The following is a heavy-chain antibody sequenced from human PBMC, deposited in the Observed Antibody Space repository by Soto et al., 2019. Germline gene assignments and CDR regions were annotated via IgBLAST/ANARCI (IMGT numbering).Heavy chain of an antibody. CDR1: GFTFSSYG. V-gene: IGHV3-33*01. Sequence: PGGSLRLSCAASGFTFSSYGMHWVRQAPGKGLEWVAVIWYDGSNKYYADSVKGRFTISRDNSKNTLYPQMNSLRAEDTAVYYCARVAGVYYYEKPEGPFDYWGQGTLVTVSS. CDR3: ARVAGVYYYEKPEGPFDY. J-gene: IGHJ4*02. D-gene: IGHD3-22*01. CDR2: IWYDGSNK.